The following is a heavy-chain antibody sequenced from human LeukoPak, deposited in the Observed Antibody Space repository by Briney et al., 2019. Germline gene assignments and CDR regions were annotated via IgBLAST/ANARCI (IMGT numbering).Heavy chain of an antibody. V-gene: IGHV4-59*01. D-gene: IGHD6-19*01. CDR1: GGSISNYY. CDR2: IYYSGST. CDR3: AREAVARYYFDY. J-gene: IGHJ4*02. Sequence: SETLSLTCTVSGGSISNYYWSWIRQPPGKGLEWIGYIYYSGSTNHNPSLKSRVTISVDTSKNQFSLKLSSVTAADTAVHYCAREAVARYYFDYWGQGTLVTVSS.